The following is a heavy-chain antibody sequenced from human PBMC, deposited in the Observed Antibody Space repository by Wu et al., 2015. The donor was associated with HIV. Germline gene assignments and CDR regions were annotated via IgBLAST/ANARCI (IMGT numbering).Heavy chain of an antibody. J-gene: IGHJ6*02. CDR2: INPNGGST. Sequence: QVQLVQSGAEVKKPGASVKVSCKASGYTFSNYYMHWVRQAPGQGLQWMGMINPNGGSTSYAQKFQGRVTMTRDTSTSTVYMELSSLRSEDTAVYYCARLTQLYYYGMDVVGPRDHGHRLL. V-gene: IGHV1-46*01. CDR3: ARLTQLYYYGMDV. CDR1: GYTFSNYY. D-gene: IGHD1-1*01.